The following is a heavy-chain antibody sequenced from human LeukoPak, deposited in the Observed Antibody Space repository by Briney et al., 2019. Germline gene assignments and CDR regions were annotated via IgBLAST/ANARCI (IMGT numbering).Heavy chain of an antibody. J-gene: IGHJ4*02. D-gene: IGHD3-3*01. V-gene: IGHV3-7*01. Sequence: GGSLRLSCAASGFTFSTYWMSWVRQAPGKGLEWVANIKQDGSEKNYVDSVKGRFTISRDNAKNSLYLQMNSLRVEDTAVYYCARGPGFLTDYWGQGTLVTVSS. CDR1: GFTFSTYW. CDR2: IKQDGSEK. CDR3: ARGPGFLTDY.